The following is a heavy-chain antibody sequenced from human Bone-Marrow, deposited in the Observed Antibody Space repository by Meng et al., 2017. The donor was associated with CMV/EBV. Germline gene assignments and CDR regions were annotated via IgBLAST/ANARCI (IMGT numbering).Heavy chain of an antibody. Sequence: GESLKISCVASGFTFSRYAMHWVRQAPGKGLEWVAVISYDGSNKYYADSVKGRFTISRDNAKNSLYLQMNSLRAEDTAVYYCARDNGHCSSTSCYREWYYYYGMDVWGQGTTVTVSS. V-gene: IGHV3-30*04. CDR1: GFTFSRYA. CDR2: ISYDGSNK. CDR3: ARDNGHCSSTSCYREWYYYYGMDV. J-gene: IGHJ6*02. D-gene: IGHD2-2*01.